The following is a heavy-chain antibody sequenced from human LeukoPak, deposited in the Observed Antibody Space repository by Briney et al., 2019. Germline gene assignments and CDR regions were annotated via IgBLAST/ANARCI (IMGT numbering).Heavy chain of an antibody. CDR3: ARDLVATNRLYNDH. D-gene: IGHD5-12*01. Sequence: GGSLRLSCAASGFTFSSYSMNWVRQAPGKGLEWVSSISSSSSYIYYADSVKGRFTISRDNAKNSLYLQMNSLRAEDTAVYYCARDLVATNRLYNDHWGQGTLVTVSS. J-gene: IGHJ4*02. CDR1: GFTFSSYS. V-gene: IGHV3-21*01. CDR2: ISSSSSYI.